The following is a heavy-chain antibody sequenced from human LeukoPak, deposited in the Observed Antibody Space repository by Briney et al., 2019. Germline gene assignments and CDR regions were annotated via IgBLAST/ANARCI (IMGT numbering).Heavy chain of an antibody. D-gene: IGHD2-15*01. CDR1: GYTFTGYY. Sequence: ASVKVSCKASGYTFTGYYMHWVRQAPGQGLEWMGWINPNSGGTNYAQKFQGRVTMTRDTSISTAYMELSRLRSDDTAVYYCARDLGYCSGGSCYPVQHWGQGTLVTVSS. CDR3: ARDLGYCSGGSCYPVQH. V-gene: IGHV1-2*02. J-gene: IGHJ1*01. CDR2: INPNSGGT.